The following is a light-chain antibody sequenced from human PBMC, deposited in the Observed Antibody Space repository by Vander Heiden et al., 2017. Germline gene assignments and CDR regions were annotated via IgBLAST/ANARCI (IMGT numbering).Light chain of an antibody. CDR2: LGS. CDR3: MQALQTPYT. J-gene: IGKJ2*01. Sequence: DIVMTQSPLSLPVTPGEPASISCRPSQSLLHSNGYNYLDWYLQKPGQSPQLLIYLGSNRASGVPDRFSGSGPGTDFTLKISRVEAEDVGVYYCMQALQTPYTFGQGTKLEIK. CDR1: QSLLHSNGYNY. V-gene: IGKV2-28*01.